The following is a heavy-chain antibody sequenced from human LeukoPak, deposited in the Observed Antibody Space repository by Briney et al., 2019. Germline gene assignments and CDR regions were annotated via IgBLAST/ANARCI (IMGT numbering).Heavy chain of an antibody. Sequence: GGSLRLSCAASGFTFSSYSMSWVRQAPGMGLEWVSSISSSSSYIYYADPVKGRFTISRDNAKNSLYLQMNSLRAEDTAVYYCARLFADYHGSGSYSPPDAFDIWGQGTMSPSLQ. CDR2: ISSSSSYI. CDR3: ARLFADYHGSGSYSPPDAFDI. CDR1: GFTFSSYS. V-gene: IGHV3-21*01. D-gene: IGHD3-10*01. J-gene: IGHJ3*02.